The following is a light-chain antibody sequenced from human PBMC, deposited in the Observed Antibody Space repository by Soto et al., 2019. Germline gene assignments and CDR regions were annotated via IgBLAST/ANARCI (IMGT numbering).Light chain of an antibody. CDR1: QGIRND. J-gene: IGKJ4*01. V-gene: IGKV1-6*01. Sequence: IQMTQSPSTLSASVGDRVTITCRASQGIRNDLGWYQQKPGKAPKLLIYAAYSLQSGVTSRFSGSGSGTDFTLTISSLQPEDFATYYCLPDYNYPLTFGGGTQVEIK. CDR3: LPDYNYPLT. CDR2: AAY.